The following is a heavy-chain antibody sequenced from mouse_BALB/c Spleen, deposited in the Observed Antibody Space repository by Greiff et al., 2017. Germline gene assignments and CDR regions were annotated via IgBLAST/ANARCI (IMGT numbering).Heavy chain of an antibody. D-gene: IGHD2-4*01. Sequence: VQLQQSGPELVKPGASVKISCKASGYAFSSSWMNWVKQRPGQALEWIGRIYPGDGDTNYNGKFKGKATLTADKSSSTAYMQLSSLTSVDSAVYFCARDGYDYDNAMDYWGQGTSVTVSS. CDR3: ARDGYDYDNAMDY. CDR1: GYAFSSSW. V-gene: IGHV1-82*01. J-gene: IGHJ4*01. CDR2: IYPGDGDT.